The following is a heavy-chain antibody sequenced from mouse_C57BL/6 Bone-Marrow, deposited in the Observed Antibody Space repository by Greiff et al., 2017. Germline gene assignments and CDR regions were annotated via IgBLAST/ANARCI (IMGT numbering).Heavy chain of an antibody. CDR3: AREDYYGRYFDY. CDR2: INYDGSST. Sequence: EVKLVESEGGLVQPGSSMKLSCTASGFTFSDYYMAWVRQVPEKGLEWVANINYDGSSTYYLDSLKSRFIISRDNAKNILYLQMSSLKSEDTATYYCAREDYYGRYFDYWGQGTTLTVAS. J-gene: IGHJ2*01. D-gene: IGHD1-1*01. V-gene: IGHV5-16*01. CDR1: GFTFSDYY.